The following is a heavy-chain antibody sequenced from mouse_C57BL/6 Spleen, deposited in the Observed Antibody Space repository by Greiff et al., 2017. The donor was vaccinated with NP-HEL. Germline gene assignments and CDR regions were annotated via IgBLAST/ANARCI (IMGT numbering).Heavy chain of an antibody. Sequence: QVQLQQPGAELVRPGSSVKLSCKASGYTFTSYWMHWVKQRPIQGLEWIGNIDPSDSETHYNQKFKDKATLTVDKSSSTAYMQLSSLTAEDSAVYYCARSGITTVDWYFDVWGTGTTVTVSS. CDR1: GYTFTSYW. CDR2: IDPSDSET. V-gene: IGHV1-52*01. J-gene: IGHJ1*03. CDR3: ARSGITTVDWYFDV. D-gene: IGHD1-1*01.